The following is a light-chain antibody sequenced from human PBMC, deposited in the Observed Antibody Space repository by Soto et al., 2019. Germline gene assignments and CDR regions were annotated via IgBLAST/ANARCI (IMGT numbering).Light chain of an antibody. Sequence: DIQMTQSPSSLSASVGDRVTITCRARQTISNYLNWYQQKPGKAPTLLIYGASNVQSGVPSRFSGIRSGTDFTLIISSVQPEDIATYYCQQSYSVLPITFGQGTRLDIK. J-gene: IGKJ5*01. CDR3: QQSYSVLPIT. CDR2: GAS. CDR1: QTISNY. V-gene: IGKV1-39*01.